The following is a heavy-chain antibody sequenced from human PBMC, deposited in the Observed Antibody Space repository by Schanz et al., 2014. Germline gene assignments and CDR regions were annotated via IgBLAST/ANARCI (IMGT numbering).Heavy chain of an antibody. V-gene: IGHV1-18*04. CDR1: GYTFTSYG. D-gene: IGHD6-13*01. CDR2: ISDYNADT. J-gene: IGHJ4*02. Sequence: QVQLVQSGAEVKKPGPSVKVSCKASGYTFTSYGISWVRQAPGQGPEWMGWISDYNADTKYAQKFQGRVTITADKSTFTAYMDVSSLRSEDTAVYYCASSGAGYSSSWYPSDYWGQGTLVTVSS. CDR3: ASSGAGYSSSWYPSDY.